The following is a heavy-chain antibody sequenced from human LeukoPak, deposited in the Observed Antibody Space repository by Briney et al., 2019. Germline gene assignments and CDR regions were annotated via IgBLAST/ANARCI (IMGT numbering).Heavy chain of an antibody. CDR1: GGSISSSSYS. D-gene: IGHD3-22*01. J-gene: IGHJ4*02. Sequence: SETLSLTCTVSGGSISSSSYSWGWIRQPPGQGLEWIGSIYYSGSTYYNPSLKSRVTISVDTSKNQFSLKLSSVTAADTAVYYCAGTYDSSGYYYRKSFDYWGQGTLVTVSS. V-gene: IGHV4-39*01. CDR3: AGTYDSSGYYYRKSFDY. CDR2: IYYSGST.